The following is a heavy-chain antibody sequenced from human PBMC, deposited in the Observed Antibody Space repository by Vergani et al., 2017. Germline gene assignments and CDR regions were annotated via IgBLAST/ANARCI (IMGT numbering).Heavy chain of an antibody. V-gene: IGHV3-30*02. Sequence: VQLLESGGGLVQPGGSLRLTCAASEFTFSNYAMNWVRQAPGKGLEWVAFIRYDGSNKYYADSVKGRFTISRDNSKNTLYLQMNSLRAEDTAVYYCAKNLWFGELPNWFDPWGQGTLVTVSS. D-gene: IGHD3-10*01. CDR1: EFTFSNYA. CDR3: AKNLWFGELPNWFDP. CDR2: IRYDGSNK. J-gene: IGHJ5*02.